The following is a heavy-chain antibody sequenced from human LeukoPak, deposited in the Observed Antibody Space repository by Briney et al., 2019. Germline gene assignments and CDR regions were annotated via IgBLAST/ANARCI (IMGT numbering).Heavy chain of an antibody. CDR3: AKDERRITIFGVASNY. V-gene: IGHV3-23*01. CDR1: GFTFSSYA. J-gene: IGHJ4*02. CDR2: ISGSGGST. D-gene: IGHD3-3*01. Sequence: GGSLRLSCRTSGFTFSSYAMSWVGQAPGKGLEWVSSISGSGGSTYYAESVKGRFTISRDNSKNTLYLQMNSLRAEDTAVYYCAKDERRITIFGVASNYWGQGTLVTVSA.